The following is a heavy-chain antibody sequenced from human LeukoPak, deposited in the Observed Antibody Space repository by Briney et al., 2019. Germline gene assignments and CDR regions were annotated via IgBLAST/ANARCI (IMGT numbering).Heavy chain of an antibody. J-gene: IGHJ4*02. D-gene: IGHD6-13*01. CDR3: ARGRGSSWYYFDY. Sequence: PSETLSLTCTVSGGSISRDYGSWIRQPPGKGLEWIGYIYYTGSTNYNPSLKSRVTISVDTSKNQFSLQLNSVTAADTAVYYCARGRGSSWYYFDYWGQGTLVTVS. V-gene: IGHV4-59*12. CDR2: IYYTGST. CDR1: GGSISRDY.